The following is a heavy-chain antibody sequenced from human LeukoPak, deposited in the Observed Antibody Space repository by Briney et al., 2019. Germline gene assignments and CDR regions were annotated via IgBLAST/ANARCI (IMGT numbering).Heavy chain of an antibody. Sequence: GGSLRLSCAASGFTFSSYSMNWVRQAPGKGLEWISCIYRDSSVKHYADSVRGRFTVSRDNAKNSVYLQMNSLRAEDTAVYFCARYGSGSNYRDPFDSWGQGTLVTVSS. CDR1: GFTFSSYS. V-gene: IGHV3-48*01. D-gene: IGHD3-10*01. CDR3: ARYGSGSNYRDPFDS. CDR2: IYRDSSVK. J-gene: IGHJ4*02.